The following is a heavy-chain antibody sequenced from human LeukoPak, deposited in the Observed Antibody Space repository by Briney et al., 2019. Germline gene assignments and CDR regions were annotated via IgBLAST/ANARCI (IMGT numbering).Heavy chain of an antibody. CDR2: IYSGGST. D-gene: IGHD5-18*01. J-gene: IGHJ4*02. CDR1: GFTVSSNY. Sequence: PGGSLRLSCAASGFTVSSNYMSWVRQAPGKGLQWVSVIYSGGSTYYADSVKGRFTISRDNSKNTLYLQMNSLRAEDTAVYYCAKGVDTAMVLLFDYWGQGTLVTVSS. V-gene: IGHV3-53*01. CDR3: AKGVDTAMVLLFDY.